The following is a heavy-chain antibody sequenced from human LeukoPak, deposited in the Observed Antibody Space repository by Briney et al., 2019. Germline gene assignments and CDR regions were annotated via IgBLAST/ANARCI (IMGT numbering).Heavy chain of an antibody. V-gene: IGHV3-66*01. D-gene: IGHD2-2*01. Sequence: GGSLRVSCAASGFTVSSNYMSWVRQAPGNGLEWVSVIYSGGSTYYADSVKGRFTISRDNSKNTLYLQMNSLRAEDTAVYYCARTLSRVYQNYYFDYWGQGTLVTVSS. CDR2: IYSGGST. J-gene: IGHJ4*02. CDR3: ARTLSRVYQNYYFDY. CDR1: GFTVSSNY.